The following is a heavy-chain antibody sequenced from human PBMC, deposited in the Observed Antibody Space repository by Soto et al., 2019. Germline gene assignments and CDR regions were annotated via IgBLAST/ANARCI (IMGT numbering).Heavy chain of an antibody. D-gene: IGHD5-18*01. J-gene: IGHJ4*02. CDR1: GFTFSSYA. V-gene: IGHV3-23*01. CDR2: ISGSGGST. Sequence: GGSLRLSCAASGFTFSSYAMSWVRQPPGKGLEWVSAISGSGGSTYYADSVKGRFTISRDNSKNTLYLQMNSLRAEDTAVYYCAKDRDTAMVTFYDYWGQGTLVTVSS. CDR3: AKDRDTAMVTFYDY.